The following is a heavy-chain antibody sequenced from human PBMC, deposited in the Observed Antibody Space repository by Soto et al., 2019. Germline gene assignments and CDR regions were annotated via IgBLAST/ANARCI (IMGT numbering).Heavy chain of an antibody. V-gene: IGHV1-69*13. CDR3: ARGGYDLKSRGYYYYGMDV. J-gene: IGHJ6*02. Sequence: GASVKVSCKASGGTFSSYAISWVRQAPGQGLEWMGGIIPIFGTANYAQKFQGRVTITADESTSTAYMELSSLRSEDTAVYYCARGGYDLKSRGYYYYGMDVWGQGTTVTVSS. D-gene: IGHD5-12*01. CDR1: GGTFSSYA. CDR2: IIPIFGTA.